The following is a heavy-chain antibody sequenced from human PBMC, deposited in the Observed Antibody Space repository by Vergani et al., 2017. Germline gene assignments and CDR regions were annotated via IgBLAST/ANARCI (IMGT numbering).Heavy chain of an antibody. CDR3: ARSIVVVPAAMSFDP. Sequence: EVQLVQSGAEVKKPGECLKISFKGSGYSFTSYWIGWVCQMPGKGLEWMGIIYPGDSATRYSPSFQGQVPISADKSLSTAYLRWSSLKASDTAMYYCARSIVVVPAAMSFDPWGQGTLVTVSS. CDR2: IYPGDSAT. D-gene: IGHD2-2*01. CDR1: GYSFTSYW. J-gene: IGHJ5*02. V-gene: IGHV5-51*03.